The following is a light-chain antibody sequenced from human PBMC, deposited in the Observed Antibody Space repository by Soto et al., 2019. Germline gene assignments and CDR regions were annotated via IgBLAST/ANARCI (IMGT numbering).Light chain of an antibody. CDR1: SSDVGGYNY. Sequence: QSALTQPASVSGSPGQPITISCTGTSSDVGGYNYVSWYQQHPGKAPKLMIYEVSNRPSGVSNRFSGSKSGNTASLTISGLQPEDEADYYCSSYTASSTRVFGTGTKLTVL. J-gene: IGLJ1*01. V-gene: IGLV2-14*01. CDR3: SSYTASSTRV. CDR2: EVS.